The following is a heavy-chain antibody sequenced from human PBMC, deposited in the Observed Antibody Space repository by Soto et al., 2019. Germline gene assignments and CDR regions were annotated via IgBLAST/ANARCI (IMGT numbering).Heavy chain of an antibody. V-gene: IGHV5-51*01. Sequence: GESLKISCKGSGYSFTIYWIGWVRQMPGKGLEWMGIIYPGDSDTRYSPSFQGQVTISADKSISTAYLQWSSLKASDTAMYYCARARGVVNYYYGMDVWGQGTTVTVS. D-gene: IGHD3-16*02. J-gene: IGHJ6*02. CDR2: IYPGDSDT. CDR1: GYSFTIYW. CDR3: ARARGVVNYYYGMDV.